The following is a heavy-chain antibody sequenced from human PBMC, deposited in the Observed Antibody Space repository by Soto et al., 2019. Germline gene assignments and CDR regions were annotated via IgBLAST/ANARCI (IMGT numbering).Heavy chain of an antibody. Sequence: PSETLSLTCTVSGGSISSSSYYWGWIRQPPGKGLEWIGNIYYSGSAYYNPSLKSRVTISVDMSKNNFSLKLGSVTAADTAVYYCARRGVSGPVDYWGQGTLVTVS. CDR1: GGSISSSSYY. V-gene: IGHV4-39*02. CDR3: ARRGVSGPVDY. J-gene: IGHJ4*02. D-gene: IGHD3-10*01. CDR2: IYYSGSA.